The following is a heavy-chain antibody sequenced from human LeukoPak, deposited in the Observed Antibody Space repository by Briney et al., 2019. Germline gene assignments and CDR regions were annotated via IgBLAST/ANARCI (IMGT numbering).Heavy chain of an antibody. V-gene: IGHV1-69*05. CDR3: ARGDGSGVAATYDY. Sequence: SVKVSCKASGGTFSSYAISWVRQAPGQGLEWMGGIIPIFGTANYAQKFQGRVTITTDESTSTAYMELSSLRSEVTAVYYCARGDGSGVAATYDYWGQGTLVTVSS. J-gene: IGHJ4*02. CDR1: GGTFSSYA. CDR2: IIPIFGTA. D-gene: IGHD2-15*01.